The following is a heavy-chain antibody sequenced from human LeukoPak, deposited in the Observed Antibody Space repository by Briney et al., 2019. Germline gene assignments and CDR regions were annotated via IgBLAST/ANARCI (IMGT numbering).Heavy chain of an antibody. V-gene: IGHV1-69*02. CDR1: EGTCSSYT. D-gene: IGHD2-21*02. Sequence: ASVKVSCKASEGTCSSYTISWVRQAPGQGLEWMGRIIPILGIANYAQKFQGRVTITADKSTSTAYMELSSLRSEDTAVYYCARVYCGGDCSYPVNFQFDPWGQGTLVTVSS. J-gene: IGHJ5*02. CDR2: IIPILGIA. CDR3: ARVYCGGDCSYPVNFQFDP.